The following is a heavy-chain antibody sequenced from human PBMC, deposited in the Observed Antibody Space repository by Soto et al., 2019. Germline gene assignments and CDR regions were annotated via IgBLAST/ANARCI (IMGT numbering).Heavy chain of an antibody. Sequence: GGSLRLSCAASGFTFSSYAMSWVRQAPGKGLEWVSAISGSGGSTYYADSVKGRFTISRDNSENTLYLQMNSLRAEDTAVYYCAKVLTEYCGGDCYSRGAFDIWGQGTMVTVSS. CDR2: ISGSGGST. V-gene: IGHV3-23*01. CDR1: GFTFSSYA. D-gene: IGHD2-21*02. J-gene: IGHJ3*02. CDR3: AKVLTEYCGGDCYSRGAFDI.